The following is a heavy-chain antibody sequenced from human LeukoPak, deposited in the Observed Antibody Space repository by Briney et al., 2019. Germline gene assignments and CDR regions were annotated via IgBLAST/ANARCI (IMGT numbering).Heavy chain of an antibody. Sequence: AGSRRLSCAPSGFIFSRFAMSWVRQAPGKGLEWVSTISGSGGDTFYADSVKGRLTISRDNSKNTLTLQMNSLRAEDTALYYCAQGKYTSGWSLWWGQGTLVTVSS. V-gene: IGHV3-23*01. CDR2: ISGSGGDT. CDR3: AQGKYTSGWSLW. D-gene: IGHD6-19*01. CDR1: GFIFSRFA. J-gene: IGHJ4*02.